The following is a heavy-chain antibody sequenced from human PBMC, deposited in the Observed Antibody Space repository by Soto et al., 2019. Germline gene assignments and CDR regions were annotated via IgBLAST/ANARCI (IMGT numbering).Heavy chain of an antibody. D-gene: IGHD6-19*01. J-gene: IGHJ4*02. CDR1: GFTFSSYG. V-gene: IGHV3-30*03. CDR2: ISYDGSNK. CDR3: ASDASSGWYELGY. Sequence: QVQLVESGGGVGQPGRALRLSCAASGFTFSSYGMHWVRQAPGKGLERVAVISYDGSNKYYEDSVKGRFTISRDNSKNTLYLQMNSLRAEDTAVYYGASDASSGWYELGYWGQGTLVTVSS.